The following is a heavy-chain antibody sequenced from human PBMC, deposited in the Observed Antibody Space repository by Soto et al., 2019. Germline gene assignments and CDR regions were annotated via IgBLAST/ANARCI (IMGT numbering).Heavy chain of an antibody. D-gene: IGHD1-26*01. J-gene: IGHJ4*02. CDR3: ARDTTSADY. CDR1: GYTFTSYY. Sequence: QVQLVQSGAEVKKPGASVKVSCKASGYTFTSYYISWVRQAPGQGLEWMGWISAYNGNTNYAQKPQATVTMTPNATTRTAYLEMRRVKSDDAGVYYCARDTTSADYCSQGVLV. CDR2: ISAYNGNT. V-gene: IGHV1-18*01.